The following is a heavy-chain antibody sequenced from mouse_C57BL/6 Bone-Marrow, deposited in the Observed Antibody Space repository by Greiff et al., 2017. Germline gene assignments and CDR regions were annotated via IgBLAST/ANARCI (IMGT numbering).Heavy chain of an antibody. J-gene: IGHJ4*01. D-gene: IGHD2-4*01. CDR1: GYTFTEYT. Sequence: VQLKESGAELVKPGASVKLSCKASGYTFTEYTIHWVKQRSGQGLEWIGRIDPANGNTKYAPKFQGKATITADTSSNTAYLQLSSLTSEDTAIYYCARNDYDVPAMDYWGQGTSVTVSS. CDR3: ARNDYDVPAMDY. V-gene: IGHV14-3*01. CDR2: IDPANGNT.